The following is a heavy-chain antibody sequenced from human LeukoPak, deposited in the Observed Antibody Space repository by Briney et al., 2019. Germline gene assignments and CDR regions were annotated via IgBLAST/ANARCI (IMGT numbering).Heavy chain of an antibody. Sequence: ASVKVSCKASGYTFTSYYMHWVRQAPGQGLEWMGIINPSGGSTSYAQKFQGRVTMIRDTSTSTVYMELSSLRSEDTAVYYCARALLRYFDWLCLGYWGQGTLVTVSS. V-gene: IGHV1-46*03. CDR1: GYTFTSYY. D-gene: IGHD3-9*01. CDR2: INPSGGST. CDR3: ARALLRYFDWLCLGY. J-gene: IGHJ4*02.